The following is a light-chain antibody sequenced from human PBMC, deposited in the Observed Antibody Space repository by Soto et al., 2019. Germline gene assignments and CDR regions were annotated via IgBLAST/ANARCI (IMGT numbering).Light chain of an antibody. J-gene: IGKJ1*01. Sequence: EIVLTQSPGTLSLSPGARDPLSCRATESVVSNYLAWYQLKPGQAPRLLIYDASSRATGIPDRFSGSGSGTDFTLTISRLEPEDFAVYYCQQYGSIPWTFGQGTKVDIK. CDR2: DAS. CDR1: ESVVSNY. CDR3: QQYGSIPWT. V-gene: IGKV3-20*01.